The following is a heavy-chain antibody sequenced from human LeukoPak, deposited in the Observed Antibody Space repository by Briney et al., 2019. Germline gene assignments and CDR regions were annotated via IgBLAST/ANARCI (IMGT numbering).Heavy chain of an antibody. Sequence: SVKVSCTASGGTFSSYAISWVRQAPGQGLEWMGGIIPIFGTANYAQKFQGRVTITADESTSTAYMELSSLRSEDTAVYYCARGDVLRFLEWFPYYYYGMDVWGQGTTVTVSS. CDR3: ARGDVLRFLEWFPYYYYGMDV. CDR1: GGTFSSYA. J-gene: IGHJ6*02. CDR2: IIPIFGTA. D-gene: IGHD3-3*01. V-gene: IGHV1-69*13.